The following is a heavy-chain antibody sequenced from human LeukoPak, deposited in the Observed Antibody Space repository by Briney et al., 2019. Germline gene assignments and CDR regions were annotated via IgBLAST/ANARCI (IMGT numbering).Heavy chain of an antibody. CDR1: GGSISSHY. CDR3: ARDVGPGGGYAY. J-gene: IGHJ4*02. V-gene: IGHV4-59*11. D-gene: IGHD3-16*01. CDR2: IYYSGST. Sequence: SETLSLTCTVSGGSISSHYWSWIRQPPGKGLEWIGYIYYSGSTNYNPSLKSRVTISVDTSKNQFSLKLSSVTAADTAVYYCARDVGPGGGYAYWGQGTLVTVSS.